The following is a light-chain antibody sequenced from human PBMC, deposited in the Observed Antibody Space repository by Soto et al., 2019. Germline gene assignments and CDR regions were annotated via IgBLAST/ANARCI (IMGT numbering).Light chain of an antibody. CDR2: GAS. J-gene: IGKJ2*01. CDR1: QSVSSSY. CDR3: QQYGSSPYN. V-gene: IGKV3-20*01. Sequence: EIVLTQSPGTLSLSPGERATLSCRASQSVSSSYLAWYQQKPGQAPRLLIYGASSSATGIPDRFSGSGSGTDFTLTISRLEPEDFAVYYCQQYGSSPYNFGQGTTLEIK.